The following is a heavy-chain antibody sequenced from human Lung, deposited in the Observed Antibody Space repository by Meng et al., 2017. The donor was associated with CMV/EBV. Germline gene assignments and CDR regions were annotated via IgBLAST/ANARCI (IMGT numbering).Heavy chain of an antibody. J-gene: IGHJ6*02. D-gene: IGHD6-19*01. Sequence: LSCAVYGGSFSGYYWSWIRQPPGKGLEWIGEINHSGSTNYNPSLKSRVTISVDTSKNQFSLKLSSVTAADTAVYYCARAGCSYGMDVWGQGTTVTVSS. CDR2: INHSGST. V-gene: IGHV4-34*01. CDR1: GGSFSGYY. CDR3: ARAGCSYGMDV.